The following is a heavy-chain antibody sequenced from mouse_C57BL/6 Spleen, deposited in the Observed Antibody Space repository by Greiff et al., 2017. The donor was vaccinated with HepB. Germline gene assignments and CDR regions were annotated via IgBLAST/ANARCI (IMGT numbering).Heavy chain of an antibody. Sequence: EVQLVESGGGLVKPGGSLKLSCAASGFTFSDYGMHWVRQAPEKGLEWVAYISSGSSTIYYADTVKGRVTISRDNAKNTLFLQKTSLRSEDTAMYSCARERFPYDFDYWGQGTTLTVAS. J-gene: IGHJ2*01. D-gene: IGHD2-14*01. CDR3: ARERFPYDFDY. CDR2: ISSGSSTI. V-gene: IGHV5-17*01. CDR1: GFTFSDYG.